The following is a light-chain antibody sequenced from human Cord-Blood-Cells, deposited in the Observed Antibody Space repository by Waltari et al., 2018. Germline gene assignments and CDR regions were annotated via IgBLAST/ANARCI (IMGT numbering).Light chain of an antibody. CDR3: QQRSNCSFT. J-gene: IGKJ3*01. CDR1: QSVSSY. V-gene: IGKV3-11*01. CDR2: DAS. Sequence: EIVLTQSPATLSLSPGERATLSFRASQSVSSYLAWYQQKPGQAPRLLIYDASNRATGIPARFSGSGSGTDFTLTISSLEPEDFAVYYCQQRSNCSFTFGPGTKVDIK.